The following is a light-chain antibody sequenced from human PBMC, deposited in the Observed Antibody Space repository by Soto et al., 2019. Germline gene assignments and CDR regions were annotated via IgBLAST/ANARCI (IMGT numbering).Light chain of an antibody. CDR1: QSVNDW. V-gene: IGKV1-5*01. CDR3: QQYYRSCT. J-gene: IGKJ2*02. Sequence: DIQLTQSPSTLSASVGDRVTITCRASQSVNDWLAWYQQKPGKAPKLLIYDASSLQSGVPSRYSGSLSGTEFSLTISSLQPDDFATYYCQQYYRSCTFGQGTKVDIK. CDR2: DAS.